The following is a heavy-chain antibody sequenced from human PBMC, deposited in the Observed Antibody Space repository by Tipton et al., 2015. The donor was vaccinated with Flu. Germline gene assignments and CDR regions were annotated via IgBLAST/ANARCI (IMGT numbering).Heavy chain of an antibody. CDR2: ISHSGRT. J-gene: IGHJ4*02. V-gene: IGHV4-38-2*02. D-gene: IGHD1-26*01. CDR1: DYSISSGYY. CDR3: ATSEAFAREGFDY. Sequence: GLVKPSETLSLICTVSDYSISSGYYWGWIRQPPGKGLEWIGCISHSGRTYYNPSPKSRVTISVDTAKSRFSLKLTSVTAADTAVYYCATSEAFAREGFDYWGPGTLVTVSS.